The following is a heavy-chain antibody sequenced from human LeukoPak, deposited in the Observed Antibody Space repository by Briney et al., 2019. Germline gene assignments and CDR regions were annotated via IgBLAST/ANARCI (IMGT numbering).Heavy chain of an antibody. J-gene: IGHJ4*02. V-gene: IGHV3-53*04. CDR1: GFTVSSSH. D-gene: IGHD1-14*01. CDR2: IYGGGST. CDR3: VRLQLRNLDY. Sequence: GGSLRLSCAASGFTVSSSHMSWVRQAPGKGLEWVSVIYGGGSTYYADSVKGRFTISRHSSKNTLYLQMNSLRTEDTAVYYCVRLQLRNLDYWGQGSLVTVSS.